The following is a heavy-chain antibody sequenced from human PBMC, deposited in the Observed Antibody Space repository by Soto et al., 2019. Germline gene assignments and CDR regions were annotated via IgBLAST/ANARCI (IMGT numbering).Heavy chain of an antibody. J-gene: IGHJ6*03. D-gene: IGHD6-13*01. CDR1: GGSISSYY. CDR3: AREGIAAAGTEDYYYYMDV. Sequence: SETLSLTCTVSGGSISSYYWSWIRQPPGKGLEWIGYIYYSGSTNYNPSLKSRVTISVDTSKNQFSLKLGSVTAADTAVYYCAREGIAAAGTEDYYYYMDVWGKGTTVTVSS. CDR2: IYYSGST. V-gene: IGHV4-59*01.